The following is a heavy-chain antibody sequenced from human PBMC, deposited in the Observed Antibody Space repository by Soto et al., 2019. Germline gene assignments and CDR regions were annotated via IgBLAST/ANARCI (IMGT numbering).Heavy chain of an antibody. V-gene: IGHV3-73*01. CDR1: GFTFSGSA. CDR2: IRSKANSYAT. J-gene: IGHJ6*02. CDR3: TRQRETYYYYYYGMDV. Sequence: GGSLRLSCAASGFTFSGSAMHWVRQASGKGLEWVGRIRSKANSYATAYAASVKGRFTISRDDSKNTAYLQMNSLKTEDTAVYYCTRQRETYYYYYYGMDVWGQGTTVTV.